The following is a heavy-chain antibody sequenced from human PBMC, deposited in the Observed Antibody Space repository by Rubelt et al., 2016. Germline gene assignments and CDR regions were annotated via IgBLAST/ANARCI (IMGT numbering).Heavy chain of an antibody. CDR1: GYTFTSYG. CDR3: ASGGGVSGYPPLDY. J-gene: IGHJ4*02. V-gene: IGHV1-18*01. D-gene: IGHD3-22*01. CDR2: ISAYNGHT. Sequence: QVQLVQSGAEVKKPGASVKVSCKASGYTFTSYGISWVRQATGQGLEWMGWISAYNGHTNYAQTLQGRGSMTAGTATSKAYMELGGLRSEDTAVYYCASGGGVSGYPPLDYWGQGTLVTVSS.